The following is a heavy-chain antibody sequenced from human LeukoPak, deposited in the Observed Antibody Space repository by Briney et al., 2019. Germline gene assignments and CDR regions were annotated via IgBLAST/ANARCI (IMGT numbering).Heavy chain of an antibody. J-gene: IGHJ6*02. Sequence: GGSLRLSCAASGFKFDDYAMHWVRQAPGKGLEWVSGLSWNGGSIGYADSVKGRITISRDNGKNSLYLQMNSLRAEDTALYYCAKGRAVGGSDYYYGIDVWGQGTTVTVSS. CDR1: GFKFDDYA. V-gene: IGHV3-9*01. CDR3: AKGRAVGGSDYYYGIDV. D-gene: IGHD6-19*01. CDR2: LSWNGGSI.